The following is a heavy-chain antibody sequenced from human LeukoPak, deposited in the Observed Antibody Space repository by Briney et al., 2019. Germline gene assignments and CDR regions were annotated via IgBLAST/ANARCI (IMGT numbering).Heavy chain of an antibody. CDR1: GGSFSGYY. Sequence: SETLSLTCAVYGGSFSGYYWSWIRQPPGKGLEWIGEINHSGSTNYNPSLKSRVTMSVDTSKNQFSLKLSSVTAADTAVYYCARDGGLTFPFDYWGQGTLVTVSS. V-gene: IGHV4-34*01. D-gene: IGHD4/OR15-4a*01. CDR2: INHSGST. J-gene: IGHJ4*02. CDR3: ARDGGLTFPFDY.